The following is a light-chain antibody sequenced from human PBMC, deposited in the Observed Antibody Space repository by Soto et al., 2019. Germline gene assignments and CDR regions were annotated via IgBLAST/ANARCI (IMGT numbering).Light chain of an antibody. J-gene: IGKJ1*01. CDR3: QQYYDYPRT. CDR2: AAS. V-gene: IGKV1-8*01. Sequence: AIRMTQSPSSLSASTGDIVTITCRASQAINNYLVWFQQKPGKAPKVLIYAASTLQTGVPSRFSGSGSGTDFILTINWLQSEDFATYYCQQYYDYPRTFGQGTKVDIK. CDR1: QAINNY.